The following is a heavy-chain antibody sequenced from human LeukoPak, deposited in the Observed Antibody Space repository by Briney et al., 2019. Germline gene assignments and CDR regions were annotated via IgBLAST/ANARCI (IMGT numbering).Heavy chain of an antibody. V-gene: IGHV4-39*07. CDR2: FYYTATT. CDR3: VRSAPTLGYCGTSSCSYWSFDL. Sequence: SETLSLACTVSGVSINSNTYYWGWVRQPPGKGLEWIASFYYTATTYYNPSLKRRVNISIDTSKKQFSLKLMSVTAADTAVYYCVRSAPTLGYCGTSSCSYWSFDLWGRGTLVTVSS. J-gene: IGHJ2*01. D-gene: IGHD2-2*01. CDR1: GVSINSNTYY.